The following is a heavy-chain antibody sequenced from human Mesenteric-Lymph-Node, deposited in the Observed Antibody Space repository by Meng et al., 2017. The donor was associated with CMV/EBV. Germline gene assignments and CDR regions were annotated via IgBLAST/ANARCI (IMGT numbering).Heavy chain of an antibody. CDR1: GYIFTSYG. CDR3: ARDVVVVPAATNLYYYYGMDV. CDR2: ISAYTGNT. V-gene: IGHV1-18*01. J-gene: IGHJ6*02. Sequence: SVKVSCKASGYIFTSYGISWVRQAPGQGLEWMGWISAYTGNTNYAQKLQGRVTMTTDTSTSTAYMELRSLRSDDTAVYYCARDVVVVPAATNLYYYYGMDVWGQGTTVTVS. D-gene: IGHD2-2*01.